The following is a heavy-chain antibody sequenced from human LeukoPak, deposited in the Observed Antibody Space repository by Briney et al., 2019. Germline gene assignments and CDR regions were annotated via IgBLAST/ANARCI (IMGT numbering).Heavy chain of an antibody. J-gene: IGHJ4*02. CDR2: IYHSGST. CDR3: ARSGYSNFDY. D-gene: IGHD3-3*01. V-gene: IGHV4-4*02. Sequence: ASGTLSLTCAVSGGSISSSNWWSWVRRPPGKGLEWIGEIYHSGSTNYNPSLKSRVTISVDTSKNQFSLKLSSVTAADTAVYYCARSGYSNFDYWGQGTLVTVSS. CDR1: GGSISSSNW.